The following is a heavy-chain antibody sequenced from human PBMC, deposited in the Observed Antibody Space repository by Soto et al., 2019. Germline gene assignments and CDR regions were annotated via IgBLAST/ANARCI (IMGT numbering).Heavy chain of an antibody. V-gene: IGHV4-39*02. CDR2: ISYSGST. D-gene: IGHD7-27*01. CDR3: AREGDTGGFLSPFDF. Sequence: SETLSLTCNVSGGSISSTSLFWGWIRQPPGKGLEWIGTISYSGSTYYNPSLKSRVTISVDTSKNQLSLELRSVTAADTAVYFCAREGDTGGFLSPFDFWGLGTLVTVSS. CDR1: GGSISSTSLF. J-gene: IGHJ4*02.